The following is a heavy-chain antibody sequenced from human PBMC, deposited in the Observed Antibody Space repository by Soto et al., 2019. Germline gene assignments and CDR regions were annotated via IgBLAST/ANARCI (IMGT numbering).Heavy chain of an antibody. V-gene: IGHV4-38-2*01. J-gene: IGHJ4*02. CDR2: IYHSGSS. Sequence: SETLSLTCAVSGDSISSDHYWGWIRQPPGKGLEWIGAIYHSGSSYNNPSLKGRLIISVDTSKNQFSLNLSSVTAADTAVYYCARVLHDTSGSHFDLSGQGTRVTVSS. CDR3: ARVLHDTSGSHFDL. CDR1: GDSISSDHY. D-gene: IGHD3-22*01.